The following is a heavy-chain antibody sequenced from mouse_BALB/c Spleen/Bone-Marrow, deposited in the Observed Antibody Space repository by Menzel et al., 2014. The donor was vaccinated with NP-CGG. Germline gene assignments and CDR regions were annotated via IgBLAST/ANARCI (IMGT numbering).Heavy chain of an antibody. V-gene: IGHV14-3*02. CDR2: IAPANGNT. CDR1: GFNIKDAY. D-gene: IGHD1-3*01. J-gene: IGHJ3*01. Sequence: EVPLQQSGAELVKPGASVKLSCTASGFNIKDAYMHWVKQRPAQGLEWLGRIAPANGNTEYDPKFLDKATITADTASNTASLQLSSLTSEDTAVYYCARSPGEVNYWGQGTLVTVSA. CDR3: ARSPGEVNY.